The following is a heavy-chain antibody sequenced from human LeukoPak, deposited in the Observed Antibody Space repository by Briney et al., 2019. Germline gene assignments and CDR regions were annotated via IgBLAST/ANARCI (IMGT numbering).Heavy chain of an antibody. CDR3: TSGENAQQDFHY. D-gene: IGHD4-17*01. Sequence: GGSLRLSCAASGFTVSNNYMSWVRQAPGKGLEWVSVIHSGGNRVYADFVKGQFTISRDNSKNTLYLQLNSLRGEDTAVYYCTSGENAQQDFHYWGQGTLVTVSS. CDR1: GFTVSNNY. CDR2: IHSGGNR. J-gene: IGHJ4*02. V-gene: IGHV3-53*05.